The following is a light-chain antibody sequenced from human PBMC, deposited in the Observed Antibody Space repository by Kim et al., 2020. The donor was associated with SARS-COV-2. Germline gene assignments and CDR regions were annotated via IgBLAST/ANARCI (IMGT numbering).Light chain of an antibody. J-gene: IGKJ1*01. Sequence: GDRVSITCRMSQGINTYIAWYQVKPGKPPKLLIYGASTLQTGVPSRFSGSGSGTDFTLSISFLQSEDFATYYCQHYYSFPPTFGQGTKVDIK. CDR3: QHYYSFPPT. V-gene: IGKV1D-8*01. CDR1: QGINTY. CDR2: GAS.